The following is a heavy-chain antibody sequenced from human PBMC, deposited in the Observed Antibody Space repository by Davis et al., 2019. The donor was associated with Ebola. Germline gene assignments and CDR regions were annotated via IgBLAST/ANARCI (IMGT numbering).Heavy chain of an antibody. CDR3: ASSVGIAAAGLYYYYGMDV. V-gene: IGHV1-18*04. J-gene: IGHJ6*02. CDR1: GYTFTSYY. D-gene: IGHD6-13*01. CDR2: ISAYNGNT. Sequence: AASVKVSCKASGYTFTSYYMHWVRQAPGQGLEWMGWISAYNGNTNYAQKLQGRVTITRDTSASTAYMELSSLRSEDTAMYYCASSVGIAAAGLYYYYGMDVWGQGTTVTVSS.